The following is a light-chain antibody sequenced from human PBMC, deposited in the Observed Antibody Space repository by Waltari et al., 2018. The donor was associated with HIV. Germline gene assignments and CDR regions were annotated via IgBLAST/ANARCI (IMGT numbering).Light chain of an antibody. J-gene: IGKJ2*01. CDR2: AAS. CDR1: QSISTY. V-gene: IGKV1-39*01. CDR3: QQGYSSPYT. Sequence: DLQMPQSPSSLSASVGYRVIITCRASQSISTYLNWYQQKPGKAPKLLIYAASNLQSGVPSVFRGGGSGTDFSLTISSLQPEDFATYYCQQGYSSPYTFGQGTKVEIK.